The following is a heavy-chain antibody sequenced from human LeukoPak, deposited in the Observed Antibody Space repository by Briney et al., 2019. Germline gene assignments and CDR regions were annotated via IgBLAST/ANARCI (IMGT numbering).Heavy chain of an antibody. CDR1: GGSISSSSYY. J-gene: IGHJ4*02. V-gene: IGHV4-39*01. CDR2: IYYSGST. CDR3: ARIYCSGGSCYRALFDY. Sequence: SETLSLTCTDSGGSISSSSYYWGWIRQPPGKGLEWIGSIYYSGSTYYNPSLKSRVTISVDTSKNQFSLKLSSMTAADTAVYYCARIYCSGGSCYRALFDYWGQGTLVTVSS. D-gene: IGHD2-15*01.